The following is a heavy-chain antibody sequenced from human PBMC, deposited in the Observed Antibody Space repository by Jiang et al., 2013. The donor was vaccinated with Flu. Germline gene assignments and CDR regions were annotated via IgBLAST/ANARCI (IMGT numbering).Heavy chain of an antibody. CDR1: GGSFSGYY. V-gene: IGHV4-34*01. CDR2: INHSGST. CDR3: AGAPSFGTTSVRVDY. Sequence: LLKPSETLSLTCVVYGGSFSGYYWSWIRQPPGKGLEWIGEINHSGSTNYNPSLKSRVTISVDTSKNQFSLKLSSVTAADTAVYYCAGAPSFGTTSVRVDYWGQGTLVTVSS. D-gene: IGHD4-11*01. J-gene: IGHJ4*02.